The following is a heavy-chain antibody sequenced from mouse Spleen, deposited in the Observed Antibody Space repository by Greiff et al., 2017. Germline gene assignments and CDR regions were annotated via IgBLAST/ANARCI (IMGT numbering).Heavy chain of an antibody. D-gene: IGHD2-3*01. CDR1: GFTFSSFG. V-gene: IGHV5-17*02. Sequence: EVQVVESGGGLVQPGGSRKLSCAASGFTFSSFGMHWVRQAPEKGLEWVAYISSGSSTIYYADTVKGRFTISRDNPKNTLFLQMTSLRSEDTAMYYCARSGGYYYFDYWGQGTTLTVSS. J-gene: IGHJ2*01. CDR3: ARSGGYYYFDY. CDR2: ISSGSSTI.